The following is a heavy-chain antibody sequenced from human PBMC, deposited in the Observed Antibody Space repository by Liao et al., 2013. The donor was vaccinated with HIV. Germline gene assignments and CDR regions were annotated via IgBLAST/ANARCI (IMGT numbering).Heavy chain of an antibody. V-gene: IGHV4-39*07. CDR3: ARDIASGWFGELSPGYFDY. D-gene: IGHD3-10*01. CDR2: IYYSGST. CDR1: GGSISECSYY. J-gene: IGHJ4*02. Sequence: QLQLQESGPGLVKPSETLSLTCTVSGGSISECSYYWGWIRQPPGKGLEWIGSIYYSGSTYYNPSLKSRVTISVDTSKNQFSLKLSSVTAADTAVYYCARDIASGWFGELSPGYFDYWGQGTLVTVSS.